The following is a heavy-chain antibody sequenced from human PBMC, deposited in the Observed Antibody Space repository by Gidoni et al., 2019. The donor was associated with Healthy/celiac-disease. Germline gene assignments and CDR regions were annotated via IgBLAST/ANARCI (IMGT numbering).Heavy chain of an antibody. D-gene: IGHD2-2*01. Sequence: QVQLQQWGAGLLKPSETLSLTCAVYGGSFSGYSWSWIRQPPGKGLEWIGEINHSASTNYNPSLKSRVTRSVDTSKNQFSLKLSSVTAADTAVYDCARSRCSSTSCYLSRRYYFDYWGQGTLVTVSS. CDR2: INHSAST. V-gene: IGHV4-34*01. CDR1: GGSFSGYS. CDR3: ARSRCSSTSCYLSRRYYFDY. J-gene: IGHJ4*02.